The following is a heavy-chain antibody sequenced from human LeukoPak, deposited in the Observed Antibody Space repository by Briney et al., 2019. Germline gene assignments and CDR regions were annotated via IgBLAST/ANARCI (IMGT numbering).Heavy chain of an antibody. Sequence: GGSLRLSCAASGFTFSSYSMNWVRQAPGKGLEWVSYISSSSSTIYYADSVKGRFTISRDNAKNSLYLQMNSLRAEDTAVYYCASNKNWGLLDYWGQGTLVTVSS. CDR3: ASNKNWGLLDY. V-gene: IGHV3-48*01. J-gene: IGHJ4*02. CDR2: ISSSSSTI. CDR1: GFTFSSYS. D-gene: IGHD7-27*01.